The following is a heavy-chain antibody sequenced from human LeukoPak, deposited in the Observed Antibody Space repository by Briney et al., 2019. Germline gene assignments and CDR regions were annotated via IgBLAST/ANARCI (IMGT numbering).Heavy chain of an antibody. CDR3: ARLGSTGYYYFDY. Sequence: SETLSLTCTVSGGSISSYYWSWIRQPPGKGLEWIGYIYYSGSTNYNPSLKSRVTISVDTSKNQFSLKLSSVTAADTAVYYCARLGSTGYYYFDYWGQGTLVTVSS. CDR2: IYYSGST. D-gene: IGHD3-22*01. V-gene: IGHV4-59*08. CDR1: GGSISSYY. J-gene: IGHJ4*02.